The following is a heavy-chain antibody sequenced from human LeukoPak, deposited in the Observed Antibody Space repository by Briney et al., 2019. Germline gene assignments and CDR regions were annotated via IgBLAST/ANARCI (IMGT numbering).Heavy chain of an antibody. Sequence: GASAKVSCKASGGTFSSYAISWVRQAPGQGLEWMGRIIPILGIANYAQKFQGRVTITADKSTSTAYMELSSLRSEDTAVYYCARGGPYDILTGYPFDYWGQGTLVTVSS. V-gene: IGHV1-69*04. CDR1: GGTFSSYA. CDR3: ARGGPYDILTGYPFDY. J-gene: IGHJ4*02. CDR2: IIPILGIA. D-gene: IGHD3-9*01.